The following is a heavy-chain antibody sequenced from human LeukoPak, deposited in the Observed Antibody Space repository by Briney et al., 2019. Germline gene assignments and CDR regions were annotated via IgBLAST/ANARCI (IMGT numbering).Heavy chain of an antibody. CDR2: INWNGGST. CDR1: GFTFDDYG. Sequence: GGSLRLSCAASGFTFDDYGMSWVRQAPGKGLELVSGINWNGGSTGYADSVKGRFTISRDNAKNSLYLQMNSLRAEDTALYYCAREVGGSYQLLPGNYYYYYYMDVWGKGTTVTVSS. V-gene: IGHV3-20*04. J-gene: IGHJ6*03. D-gene: IGHD2-2*01. CDR3: AREVGGSYQLLPGNYYYYYYMDV.